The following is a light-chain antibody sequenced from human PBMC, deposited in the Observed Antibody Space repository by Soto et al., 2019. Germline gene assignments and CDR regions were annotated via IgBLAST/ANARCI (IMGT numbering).Light chain of an antibody. CDR1: SNDVGGYNY. CDR3: SSFTGSTTWV. V-gene: IGLV2-14*01. J-gene: IGLJ3*02. CDR2: EVS. Sequence: QSALTQPASLSGSPGQSITMFCTGTSNDVGGYNYVSWYQQHPGKAPKLIIYEVSNRPSGISSRFSGSKSANTASLTISGLQAEDEAEYYCSSFTGSTTWVFGRGTKVTVL.